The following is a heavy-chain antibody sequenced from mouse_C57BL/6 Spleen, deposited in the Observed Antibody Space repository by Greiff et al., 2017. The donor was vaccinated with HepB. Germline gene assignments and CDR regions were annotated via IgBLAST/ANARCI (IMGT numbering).Heavy chain of an antibody. J-gene: IGHJ4*01. CDR3: ARNYGSSYVDYAMDY. Sequence: VQLKESGPGLVKPSQSLSLTCSVTGYSITSGYYWNLIRQFPGNKLEWMGYISYDGSNNYNPSLKNRISITRDTSKNQFFLKLNSVTTEDTATYYCARNYGSSYVDYAMDYWGQGTSVTVSS. CDR2: ISYDGSN. D-gene: IGHD1-1*01. CDR1: GYSITSGYY. V-gene: IGHV3-6*01.